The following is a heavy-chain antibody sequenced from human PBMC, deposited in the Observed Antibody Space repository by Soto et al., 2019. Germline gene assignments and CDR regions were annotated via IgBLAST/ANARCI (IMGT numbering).Heavy chain of an antibody. J-gene: IGHJ6*02. D-gene: IGHD2-15*01. CDR2: INPSGGST. V-gene: IGHV1-46*01. Sequence: QVQLVQSGAEVKKPGASVKVSCKASGYTFTSYYMHWVRQAPGQGLEWMGIINPSGGSTSYAQKFQGRVTMTRDTSTRTVYMELSSLRSEDTAVYYCARDPHIVVVVAATRAYGMDVWGQGTTVTVSS. CDR1: GYTFTSYY. CDR3: ARDPHIVVVVAATRAYGMDV.